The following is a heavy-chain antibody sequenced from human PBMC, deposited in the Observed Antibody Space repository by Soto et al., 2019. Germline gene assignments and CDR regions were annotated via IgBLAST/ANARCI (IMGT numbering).Heavy chain of an antibody. CDR2: ISYDGSNK. D-gene: IGHD2-21*02. CDR3: AKDGGACGGDCQPTEDWYFDL. J-gene: IGHJ2*01. V-gene: IGHV3-30*18. CDR1: GFTFSSYG. Sequence: QVQLVESGGGVVQPGRSLRLSCAASGFTFSSYGMHWVRQAPGKGLEWVAVISYDGSNKYYADSVKGRFTISRDNSKNTLYRQMNSLRAEDTAVYYCAKDGGACGGDCQPTEDWYFDLWGRGTLVTVSS.